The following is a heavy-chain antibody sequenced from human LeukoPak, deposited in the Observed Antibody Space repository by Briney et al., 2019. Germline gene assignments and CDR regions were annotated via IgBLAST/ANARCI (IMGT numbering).Heavy chain of an antibody. CDR2: INTNTGNP. CDR1: GYTFTSYA. V-gene: IGHV7-4-1*02. J-gene: IGHJ6*02. Sequence: ASVKVSCKASGYTFTSYAMNWVRQAPGQGLEWMGWINTNTGNPTYAQGFTGRFVFSLDTSVSTAYLQISSLKAEDTAVYYCAGYYCSGGSCRQHPYYYGMDVWGQGTTVTVSS. D-gene: IGHD2-15*01. CDR3: AGYYCSGGSCRQHPYYYGMDV.